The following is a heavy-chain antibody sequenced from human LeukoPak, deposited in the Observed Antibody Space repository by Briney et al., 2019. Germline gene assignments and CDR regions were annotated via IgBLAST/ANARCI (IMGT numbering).Heavy chain of an antibody. CDR2: INPNSGGT. D-gene: IGHD3-22*01. Sequence: PGGSLRLSCAASGFTFTGYYMHWVRQAPGQGLEWMGWINPNSGGTNYAQKFQGWVTMTRDTSISTAYMELSRLRSDDTAVYYCARDSAHPQLLPLGVFRTDYYYGMDVWGQGTTVTVSS. CDR3: ARDSAHPQLLPLGVFRTDYYYGMDV. CDR1: GFTFTGYY. V-gene: IGHV1-2*04. J-gene: IGHJ6*02.